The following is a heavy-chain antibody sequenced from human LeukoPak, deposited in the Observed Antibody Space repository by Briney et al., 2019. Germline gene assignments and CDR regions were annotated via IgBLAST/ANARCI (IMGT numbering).Heavy chain of an antibody. J-gene: IGHJ2*01. D-gene: IGHD2/OR15-2a*01. CDR1: GGSIRSYY. CDR3: ARGRIEWYFDL. V-gene: IGHV4-59*08. CDR2: IYYSGTT. Sequence: SETLSLTCTVSGGSIRSYYWGWIRQPPGKRLEWIGYIYYSGTTNYNPSFKSRVIMSVDTSKNQFSLNLSSVTAADTAVYYCARGRIEWYFDLWGRGTLVTVSS.